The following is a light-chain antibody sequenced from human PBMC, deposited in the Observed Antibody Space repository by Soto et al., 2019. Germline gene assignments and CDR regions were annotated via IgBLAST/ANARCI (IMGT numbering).Light chain of an antibody. Sequence: DIQMTQSPASLAASVGDRVTISCRASERISSYLNWYQQKPGKAPKLLIYAASTLQSGVPSRFSGSRSGTDFTLTISSLQPEDFATYFCQQGYSMPLTFGGGTKVEIK. V-gene: IGKV1-39*01. J-gene: IGKJ4*01. CDR3: QQGYSMPLT. CDR2: AAS. CDR1: ERISSY.